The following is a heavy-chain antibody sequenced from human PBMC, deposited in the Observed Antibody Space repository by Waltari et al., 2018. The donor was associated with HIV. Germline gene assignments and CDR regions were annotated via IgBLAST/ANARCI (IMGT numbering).Heavy chain of an antibody. D-gene: IGHD4-17*01. Sequence: QVQLQESGPGLVKPSETLSLPCAVSGGSISSHNWRSWVRQAPGKGLEWIGEMYHSGSTNYNPSLKSRVTISIDKSKNQFSLRLTSVTAADTAVYYCVRVMTGDYRSSWFDPWGQGTLVTVSS. V-gene: IGHV4-4*02. CDR2: MYHSGST. CDR3: VRVMTGDYRSSWFDP. CDR1: GGSISSHNW. J-gene: IGHJ5*02.